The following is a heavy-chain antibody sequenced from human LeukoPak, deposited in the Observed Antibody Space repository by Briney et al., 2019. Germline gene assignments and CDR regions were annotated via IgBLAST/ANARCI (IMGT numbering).Heavy chain of an antibody. CDR3: ARKAPWVGSAAAGNFDY. V-gene: IGHV4-59*01. CDR1: GGSISSYY. J-gene: IGHJ4*02. D-gene: IGHD6-13*01. Sequence: SETLSLTCTVSGGSISSYYWSWIRQPPGKGLEWIGYIYYSGSTNYNPSLKSRVTISVDTSKNQFSLKLSSVTAADTAVYYCARKAPWVGSAAAGNFDYWGQGTLVTVSS. CDR2: IYYSGST.